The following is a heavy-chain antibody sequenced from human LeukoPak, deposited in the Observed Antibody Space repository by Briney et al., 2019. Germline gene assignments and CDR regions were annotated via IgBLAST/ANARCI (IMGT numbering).Heavy chain of an antibody. J-gene: IGHJ4*02. CDR2: IYYSGST. CDR1: GGSISSSSYY. Sequence: PSETLSLTCTVSGGSISSSSYYWGWIRQPPGKGPEWIGSIYYSGSTYYNPSLKSRVTISVDTSKNQFSLKLSSVTAADTAVYYCARHKTRSPSAGIDYWGQGTLVTVSS. V-gene: IGHV4-39*01. CDR3: ARHKTRSPSAGIDY. D-gene: IGHD1-14*01.